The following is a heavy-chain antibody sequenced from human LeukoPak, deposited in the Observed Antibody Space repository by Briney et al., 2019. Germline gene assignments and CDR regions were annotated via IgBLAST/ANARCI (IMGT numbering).Heavy chain of an antibody. J-gene: IGHJ5*02. D-gene: IGHD4-17*01. Sequence: PGGSLRLSCAASGFTFSSYSMNWVRQAPGKGLEWVSSISSSSSYIYYADSVKGRFTISRDNAKNSLYLQMNSLRAEDTAVYYCARGSYGDYDFVGNGWFDPWGQGTLVTVSS. V-gene: IGHV3-21*01. CDR2: ISSSSSYI. CDR3: ARGSYGDYDFVGNGWFDP. CDR1: GFTFSSYS.